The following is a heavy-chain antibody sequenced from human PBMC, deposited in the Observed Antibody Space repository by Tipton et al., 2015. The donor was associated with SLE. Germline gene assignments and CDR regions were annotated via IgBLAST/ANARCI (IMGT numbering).Heavy chain of an antibody. CDR2: IYNTGGT. Sequence: TLSLTCSVSGGSISSGDYYWSWIRQPPGKGLEWIGYIYNTGGTYYSPSLKSRVSISVDTSKNQFSLKLSSVTAADTAVYYCARGMGIAAGHYMDVWGKGTTVTVSS. CDR3: ARGMGIAAGHYMDV. V-gene: IGHV4-30-4*01. D-gene: IGHD6-13*01. CDR1: GGSISSGDYY. J-gene: IGHJ6*03.